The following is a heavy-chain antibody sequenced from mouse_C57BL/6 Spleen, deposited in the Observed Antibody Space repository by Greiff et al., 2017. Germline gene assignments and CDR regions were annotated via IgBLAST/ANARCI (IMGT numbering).Heavy chain of an antibody. D-gene: IGHD2-3*01. CDR1: GYTFTSYW. J-gene: IGHJ4*01. CDR3: ARRQDGYSYYAMDY. CDR2: IDPSDSYT. V-gene: IGHV1-50*01. Sequence: QVQLQQPGAELVKPGASVKLSCKASGYTFTSYWMQWVKQRPGQGLEWIGEIDPSDSYTNYNQKFKGKATLTVDTSSSTAYMQLSSLTSEDSAVYYCARRQDGYSYYAMDYWGQGTSVTVSS.